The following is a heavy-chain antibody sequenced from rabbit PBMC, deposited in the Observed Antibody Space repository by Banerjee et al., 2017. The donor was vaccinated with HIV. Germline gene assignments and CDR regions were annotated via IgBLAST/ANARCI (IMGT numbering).Heavy chain of an antibody. CDR1: GFTISTTYW. CDR2: IDTGSSSSS. Sequence: DLVKPEGSLTLTCTASGFTISTTYWICWVRQAPGKGLEWIACIDTGSSSSSYYASWAKGRFTISKTSSTTVTLQMTSLTAADTATYFCARDLSGVIGWNLNLWGPGTLVTVS. D-gene: IGHD1-1*01. J-gene: IGHJ4*01. CDR3: ARDLSGVIGWNLNL. V-gene: IGHV1S45*01.